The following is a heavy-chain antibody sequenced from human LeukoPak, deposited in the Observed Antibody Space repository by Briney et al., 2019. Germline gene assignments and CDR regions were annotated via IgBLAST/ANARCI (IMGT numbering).Heavy chain of an antibody. CDR1: GFTFSSYS. CDR2: ISSTGSYI. CDR3: AREMDDILTGCALDY. D-gene: IGHD3-9*01. Sequence: GGSLRLSCAASGFTFSSYSMNWVRQAPGKGLEWVSSISSTGSYIFYADSVKGRFTISRDNAKNSLYLQMNSLRAEDTAVYYCAREMDDILTGCALDYWGQGTLVTVSS. V-gene: IGHV3-21*01. J-gene: IGHJ4*02.